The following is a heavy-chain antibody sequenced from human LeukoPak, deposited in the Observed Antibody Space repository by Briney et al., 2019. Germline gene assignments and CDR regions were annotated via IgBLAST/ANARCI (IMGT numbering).Heavy chain of an antibody. D-gene: IGHD1-26*01. J-gene: IGHJ6*03. V-gene: IGHV3-30*04. CDR1: GFTFSNYA. Sequence: GGSLRLSCAASGFTFSNYAIHWVRQAPGKGLEWVSVISYDGTNKYYADSVKGRFTISRDNSKNTLYLQMNSLRAEDTAVYYCARDGYSGSYYRLYYFFMDVWGKGTTVTVSS. CDR2: ISYDGTNK. CDR3: ARDGYSGSYYRLYYFFMDV.